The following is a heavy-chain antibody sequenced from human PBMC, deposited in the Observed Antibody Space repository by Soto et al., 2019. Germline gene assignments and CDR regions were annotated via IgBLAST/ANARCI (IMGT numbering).Heavy chain of an antibody. CDR3: ARRWGTYYDF. V-gene: IGHV4-59*01. Sequence: PSENLSLTCTVSGGSISSYYWSWIRQPPGKGLEWIGYIYYSGSTDYDPSLKSRVTISVDTSKNQFSLKLSSVTAADTAVYYCARRWGTYYDFWGQGTLVTVSS. J-gene: IGHJ4*02. CDR1: GGSISSYY. CDR2: IYYSGST. D-gene: IGHD7-27*01.